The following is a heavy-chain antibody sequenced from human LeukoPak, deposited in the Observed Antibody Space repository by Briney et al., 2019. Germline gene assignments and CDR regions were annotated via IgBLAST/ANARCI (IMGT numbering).Heavy chain of an antibody. D-gene: IGHD6-19*01. Sequence: ASEALSLTCTVSGGSISGSSYYWGWIRQPPGKGLEWIGSIYYSGSTYYNPSLKSRVTISVDTSKNQFSLKLSSVTAADTAVYYCARQDLAVADRFDYWGQGTLVTVSS. CDR3: ARQDLAVADRFDY. CDR2: IYYSGST. CDR1: GGSISGSSYY. V-gene: IGHV4-39*01. J-gene: IGHJ4*02.